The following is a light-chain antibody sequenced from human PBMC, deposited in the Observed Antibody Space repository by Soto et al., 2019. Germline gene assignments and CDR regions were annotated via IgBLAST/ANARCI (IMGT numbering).Light chain of an antibody. CDR1: QGIRDD. CDR3: QHYNSYSEA. V-gene: IGKV1-5*03. J-gene: IGKJ1*01. Sequence: DIQMTQSPSSLSASVGDRVTITGRASQGIRDDLGWYQQKPGKAPKLLIYKASTLKSGVPSRFSGSGSGTEFTLTISSLQPDDFATYYCQHYNSYSEAFGQGTKVDIK. CDR2: KAS.